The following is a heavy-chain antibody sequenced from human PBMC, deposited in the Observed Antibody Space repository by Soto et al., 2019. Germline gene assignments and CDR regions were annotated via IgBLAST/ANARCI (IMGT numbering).Heavy chain of an antibody. CDR1: GGSFSDFY. CDR2: INHSGST. V-gene: IGHV4-34*01. CDR3: ARGPRVVWVVPTAPRDVFDI. D-gene: IGHD2-2*01. J-gene: IGHJ3*02. Sequence: QVQLQQWGAGLLKPSETLSLTCAVYGGSFSDFYWNFIRQPPGKGLEWIGEINHSGSTNYNPSLESRVTISVDTSKNQFSLKLRSVTAADTAVYFCARGPRVVWVVPTAPRDVFDIWGQGTVVTVSS.